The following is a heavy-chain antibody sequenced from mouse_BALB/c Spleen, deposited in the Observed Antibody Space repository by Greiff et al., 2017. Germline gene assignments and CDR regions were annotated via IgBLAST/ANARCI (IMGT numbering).Heavy chain of an antibody. D-gene: IGHD2-3*01. Sequence: EVQGVESGPGLVKPSQTVSLTCTVTGISITTGNYSWSWIRQFPGNKLEWIGYIYYSGTITYNPSLTSRTTITRDTSKNQFFLEMNSLTAEDTATYYCARDEGYSSFDYWGQGTTLTVSS. J-gene: IGHJ2*01. V-gene: IGHV3-5*02. CDR2: IYYSGTI. CDR1: GISITTGNYS. CDR3: ARDEGYSSFDY.